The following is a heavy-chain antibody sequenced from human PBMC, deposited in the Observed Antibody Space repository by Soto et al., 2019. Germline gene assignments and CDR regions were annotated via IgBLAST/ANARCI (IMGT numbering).Heavy chain of an antibody. J-gene: IGHJ5*02. Sequence: GESLKISCNGSGYIFTSYWISWVRQMPGKGLEWMGRIDPSDSYTNYSPSFQGHVTISADKSISTAYLQWSSLKASDTAMYYCARYRCSSTSCSRWFDPWGQGTLVTVSS. CDR2: IDPSDSYT. V-gene: IGHV5-10-1*01. CDR3: ARYRCSSTSCSRWFDP. D-gene: IGHD2-2*01. CDR1: GYIFTSYW.